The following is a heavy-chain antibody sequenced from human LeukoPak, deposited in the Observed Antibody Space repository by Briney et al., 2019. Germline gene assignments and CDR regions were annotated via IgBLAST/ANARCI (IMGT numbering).Heavy chain of an antibody. J-gene: IGHJ6*02. D-gene: IGHD1-26*01. CDR1: GYTFTSYS. CDR3: ARFLGGSYGMDV. V-gene: IGHV1-3*01. CDR2: INAGNGNT. Sequence: ASVTVSCKASGYTFTSYSMHWVRQAPGQRLEWVGWINAGNGNTKFSQKFQGRVTITRDTSASTAYMELSSLRSEDTAVYYCARFLGGSYGMDVWGQGTTVTVSS.